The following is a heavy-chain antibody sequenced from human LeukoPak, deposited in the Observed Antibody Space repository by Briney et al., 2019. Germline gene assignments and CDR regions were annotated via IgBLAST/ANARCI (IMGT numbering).Heavy chain of an antibody. Sequence: GRSLRLSCAASGFTFSTYAMHWVRQGPGKGLEWVAVISYDGSNKFYADSVKGRFTISRDNSKNTLYLQMNSLGAEDTAVYYCARSAAATYVYFDYWGQGTLVTVSS. CDR1: GFTFSTYA. CDR3: ARSAAATYVYFDY. D-gene: IGHD2-15*01. V-gene: IGHV3-30-3*01. J-gene: IGHJ4*02. CDR2: ISYDGSNK.